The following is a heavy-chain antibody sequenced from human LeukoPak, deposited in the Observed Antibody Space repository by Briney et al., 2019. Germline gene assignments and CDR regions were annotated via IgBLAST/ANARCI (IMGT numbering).Heavy chain of an antibody. CDR3: AREGGTIEIGEFDY. CDR1: GFTFSSYW. J-gene: IGHJ4*02. Sequence: GGSLRLSCAASGFTFSSYWMNRVRQAPGKGLEWVANINGDGRDKYYVGSVRGRFTISRDNSKNTVYLQMNSLTGEDTAIYYCAREGGTIEIGEFDYWGQGTLVTVSS. CDR2: INGDGRDK. V-gene: IGHV3-7*01. D-gene: IGHD3-16*02.